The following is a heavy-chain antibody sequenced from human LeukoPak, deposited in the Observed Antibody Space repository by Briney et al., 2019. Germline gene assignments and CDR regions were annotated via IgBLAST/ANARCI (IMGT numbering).Heavy chain of an antibody. J-gene: IGHJ5*02. D-gene: IGHD4/OR15-4a*01. CDR3: VRGDYAANWFDP. CDR1: GYTFTGYY. V-gene: IGHV1-2*02. Sequence: GASVKVSCKASGYTFTGYYMHWVRQAPGQGLELKGWINPNSGGTNYAQKFQGRVTMTRDTSISTAYMELSRLRSDDTAVYYCVRGDYAANWFDPWGQGTLVTVSS. CDR2: INPNSGGT.